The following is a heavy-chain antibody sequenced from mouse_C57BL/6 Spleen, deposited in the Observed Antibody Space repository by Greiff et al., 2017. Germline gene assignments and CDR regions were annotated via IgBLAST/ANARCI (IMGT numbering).Heavy chain of an antibody. D-gene: IGHD1-1*01. J-gene: IGHJ3*01. CDR1: GFNIKDDY. CDR2: IDPENGDT. Sequence: VQLQQSGAELVRPGASVKLSCTASGFNIKDDYMHWVKQRPEQGLEWIGWIDPENGDTEYASKFQGKATITADTSSNTAYLQLSSLTSEDTAVXYCTSYYGSRGAWFAYWGQGTLVTVSA. V-gene: IGHV14-4*01. CDR3: TSYYGSRGAWFAY.